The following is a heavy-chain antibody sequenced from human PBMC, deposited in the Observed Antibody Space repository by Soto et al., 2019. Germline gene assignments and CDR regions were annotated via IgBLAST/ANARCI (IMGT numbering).Heavy chain of an antibody. D-gene: IGHD2-8*02. CDR2: IYYSGST. CDR1: GGSICSSSYY. V-gene: IGHV4-39*02. CDR3: ARDKITGLFDY. Sequence: SETLSLTCTVSGGSICSSSYYWGWIRQPPGKGLEWIGSIYYSGSTYYNPSLKSRVTISVDTSKNQFSLKLSSVTAADTAVYYCARDKITGLFDYWGQGTLVTVS. J-gene: IGHJ4*02.